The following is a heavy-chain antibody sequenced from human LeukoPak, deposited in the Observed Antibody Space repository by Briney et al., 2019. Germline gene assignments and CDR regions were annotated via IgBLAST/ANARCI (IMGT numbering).Heavy chain of an antibody. D-gene: IGHD6-19*01. CDR3: ARHRGWYSSDDAFDI. Sequence: GESLKISCKGSGYSFTSYRIGWVRQMPGKGLVWMGIIYPGDSDTRYSPSFQGQVTISADKSISTAYLQWSSLKASDTAMYYCARHRGWYSSDDAFDIWGQGTMVTVSS. J-gene: IGHJ3*02. CDR1: GYSFTSYR. V-gene: IGHV5-51*01. CDR2: IYPGDSDT.